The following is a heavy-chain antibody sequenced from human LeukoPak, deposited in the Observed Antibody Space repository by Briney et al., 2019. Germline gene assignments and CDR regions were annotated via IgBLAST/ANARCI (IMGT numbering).Heavy chain of an antibody. D-gene: IGHD3-10*01. CDR2: ITAYNGST. CDR3: ARGVEFGSRNWFDP. Sequence: ASVKVSCKASGYTFTNYGITWVRQAPGQGLEWMGWITAYNGSTNYAQKVQGRVTMTTDTTTSTAYMELRSLRSDDTAVYYCARGVEFGSRNWFDPWGQGTLVTVSS. CDR1: GYTFTNYG. J-gene: IGHJ5*02. V-gene: IGHV1-18*01.